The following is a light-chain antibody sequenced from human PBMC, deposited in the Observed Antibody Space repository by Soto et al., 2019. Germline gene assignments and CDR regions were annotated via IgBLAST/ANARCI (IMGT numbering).Light chain of an antibody. CDR2: EVF. CDR1: NSDVGGYNY. V-gene: IGLV2-14*01. J-gene: IGLJ1*01. Sequence: QSVLTQPSSVSGSPGQSSTIPCTGTNSDVGGYNYVSWYQHHPGNAPKLMIYEVFNRPSGVSSRFSGSKSGSTASLTISGLQAEDEADYYCSSYTTTNTLYVFGTGTKLTVL. CDR3: SSYTTTNTLYV.